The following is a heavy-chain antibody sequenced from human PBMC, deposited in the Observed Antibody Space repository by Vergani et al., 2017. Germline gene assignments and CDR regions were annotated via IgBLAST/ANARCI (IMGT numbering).Heavy chain of an antibody. V-gene: IGHV4-61*02. Sequence: QVQLQESGPGLVKPSQTLSLTCTVSGGSISSGSYYWSWIRQPAGKGLEWIGRIYTSGSTNYNPSLKSRVTISVDTSKNQFSLKLSSVTAADTAVYYCARQHFPSYYGKNWFDPWGQGTLVTVSS. CDR1: GGSISSGSYY. CDR2: IYTSGST. D-gene: IGHD1-26*01. CDR3: ARQHFPSYYGKNWFDP. J-gene: IGHJ5*02.